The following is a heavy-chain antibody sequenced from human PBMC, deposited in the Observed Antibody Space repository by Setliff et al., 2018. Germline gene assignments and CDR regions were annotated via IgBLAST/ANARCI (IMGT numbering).Heavy chain of an antibody. Sequence: GGSLRLSCAASGFTFSDYYMSWVRQAPGKGLEWVSTISGGGGGTFYADSVKGRFTISRDNSNNTLYLHMSSLRAEDTAVYYCARLALTGYDSSGYYYALEYYYYMDVWGKGTTVTVSS. CDR1: GFTFSDYY. CDR3: ARLALTGYDSSGYYYALEYYYYMDV. J-gene: IGHJ6*03. CDR2: ISGGGGGT. V-gene: IGHV3-23*01. D-gene: IGHD3-22*01.